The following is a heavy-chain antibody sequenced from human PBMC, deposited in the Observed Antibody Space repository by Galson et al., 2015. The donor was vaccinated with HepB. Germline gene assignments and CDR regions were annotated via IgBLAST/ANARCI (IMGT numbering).Heavy chain of an antibody. CDR2: INAGGSST. V-gene: IGHV3-23*01. CDR1: GFTFSSNA. Sequence: SLRLSCAASGFTFSSNAMSWVRQGPGKGLEWVSSINAGGSSTWYADSVKGRFTIPRDNSRKTLYLQMNTVRAEDTALYYCAQHYGDYVNSIGLWGQGTLVTVSS. D-gene: IGHD4-17*01. J-gene: IGHJ5*02. CDR3: AQHYGDYVNSIGL.